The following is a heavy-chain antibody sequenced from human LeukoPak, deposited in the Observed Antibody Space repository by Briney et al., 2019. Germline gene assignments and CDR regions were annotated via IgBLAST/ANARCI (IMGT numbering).Heavy chain of an antibody. CDR3: AWGGYSGYGPYYFDY. CDR2: ISYDGSNK. Sequence: PGRSLRLPCAASGFTFSSYAMHWVRQAPGKGLEWVAVISYDGSNKYYADSVKGRFTISRDNSKNTLYLQMNSLRAEDTAVYYCAWGGYSGYGPYYFDYWGQGTLVTVSS. J-gene: IGHJ4*02. V-gene: IGHV3-30-3*01. D-gene: IGHD5-12*01. CDR1: GFTFSSYA.